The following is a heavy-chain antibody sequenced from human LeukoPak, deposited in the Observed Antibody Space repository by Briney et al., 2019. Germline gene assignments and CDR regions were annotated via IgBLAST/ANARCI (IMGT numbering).Heavy chain of an antibody. D-gene: IGHD6-13*01. Sequence: LGGSLRLSCAASGSTFTSYGIHWIRQAPGKGLEWVAVIWYDGSNKYYAESVKGRFTVSRDSSKNTVYLQMNSLRVEDTAIYYCARELAAGGENQEFDYWGQRTLVTVSS. CDR3: ARELAAGGENQEFDY. CDR2: IWYDGSNK. V-gene: IGHV3-33*01. J-gene: IGHJ4*02. CDR1: GSTFTSYG.